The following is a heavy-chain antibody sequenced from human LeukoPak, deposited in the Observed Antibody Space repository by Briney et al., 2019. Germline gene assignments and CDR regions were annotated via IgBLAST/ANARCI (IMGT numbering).Heavy chain of an antibody. CDR3: ARVSDYVWGSYRYQDEYSWDV. CDR2: IYYSGST. Sequence: PSGTLSLTCTVSGGSISSYYWSWIRQPPGKGLEWIGYIYYSGSTNYTHSLKSRVTISVDTSKNQCSLKLSSVTAADTAVYYCARVSDYVWGSYRYQDEYSWDVWGQGTTVTVPS. CDR1: GGSISSYY. V-gene: IGHV4-59*01. D-gene: IGHD3-16*02. J-gene: IGHJ6*02.